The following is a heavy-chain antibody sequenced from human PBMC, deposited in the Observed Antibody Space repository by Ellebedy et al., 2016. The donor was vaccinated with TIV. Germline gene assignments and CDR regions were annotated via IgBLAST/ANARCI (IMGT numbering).Heavy chain of an antibody. CDR1: GFTFSSYW. J-gene: IGHJ4*02. CDR2: IKGDGSSA. D-gene: IGHD2-2*01. Sequence: GGSLRLSCAASGFTFSSYWMSWVRQAPGKELVWVSRIKGDGSSAGYADSVKGRFTISRDNAKNTLYLQMNSLRAEDTAVYYCARGGLTAASDYWGQGTLVTVSS. CDR3: ARGGLTAASDY. V-gene: IGHV3-74*01.